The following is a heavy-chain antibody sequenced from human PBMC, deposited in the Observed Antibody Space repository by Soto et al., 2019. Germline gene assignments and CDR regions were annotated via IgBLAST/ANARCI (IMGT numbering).Heavy chain of an antibody. J-gene: IGHJ4*02. D-gene: IGHD5-12*01. CDR2: ISYDGSNK. V-gene: IGHV3-30*18. CDR1: GFTFSSYG. Sequence: GGSLRLSCAASGFTFSSYGMHWVRQAPGKGLEWVAVISYDGSNKYYADSVKGRFTISRDNSKNTLYLQMNSLRAEDTAVYYCAKDSDIVATYLDYWAQGTLVTVSS. CDR3: AKDSDIVATYLDY.